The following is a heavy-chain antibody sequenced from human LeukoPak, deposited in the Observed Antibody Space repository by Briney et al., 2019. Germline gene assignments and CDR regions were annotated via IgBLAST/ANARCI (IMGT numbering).Heavy chain of an antibody. Sequence: PSQTLSLTCTVSGGSISSGGYYWSWIRQHPGKGLEWIGYIYYSGITYYNPSLKSRVTISVDTSKNQFSLKLSSVTAADTAVYYCARAPTAHYYDSSGYYSPTYFDYWGQGTLVTVSS. CDR1: GGSISSGGYY. CDR3: ARAPTAHYYDSSGYYSPTYFDY. J-gene: IGHJ4*02. V-gene: IGHV4-31*03. CDR2: IYYSGIT. D-gene: IGHD3-22*01.